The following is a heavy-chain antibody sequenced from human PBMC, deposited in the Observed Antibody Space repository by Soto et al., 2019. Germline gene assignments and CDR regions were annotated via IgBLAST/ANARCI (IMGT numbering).Heavy chain of an antibody. V-gene: IGHV5-51*01. CDR2: IYAGDSDT. CDR3: ARQTGNYPDALDI. CDR1: GYSFTSYW. J-gene: IGHJ3*02. Sequence: GESLKISCKGSGYSFTSYWIGWVRQMPGKGLAWMGIIYAGDSDTTYSPSFQGQVTISADKSITTAYLQWSSLKASDTAMSYCARQTGNYPDALDIWRKRTMVIVTS. D-gene: IGHD4-4*01.